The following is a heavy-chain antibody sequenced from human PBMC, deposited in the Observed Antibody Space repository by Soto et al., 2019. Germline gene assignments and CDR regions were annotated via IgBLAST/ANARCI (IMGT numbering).Heavy chain of an antibody. Sequence: SETLSLTCTVSGGSISSGGYYWSWIRQHPGKGLEWIGYIYYSGSTYYNPSLKSRVTISVDTSKNQFSLKLSSVTAADTAVYYCAGKSPYGSGSYFDYWGQGTLVTVSS. CDR2: IYYSGST. D-gene: IGHD3-10*01. V-gene: IGHV4-31*03. CDR1: GGSISSGGYY. J-gene: IGHJ4*02. CDR3: AGKSPYGSGSYFDY.